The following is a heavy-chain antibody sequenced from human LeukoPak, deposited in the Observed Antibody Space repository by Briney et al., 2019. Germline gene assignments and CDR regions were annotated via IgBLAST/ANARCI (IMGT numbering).Heavy chain of an antibody. CDR1: GYSFIGYY. CDR3: ATNILVRDIINWFDP. Sequence: ASVKVSCKASGYSFIGYYLHWVRQAPGQGLEWMGWINPNSGASNYVQNFQGRVTMTRDTSISTAYMDLSSLRSDDTAVYYCATNILVRDIINWFDPWGQGTLVTVSS. V-gene: IGHV1-2*02. J-gene: IGHJ5*02. D-gene: IGHD3-10*01. CDR2: INPNSGAS.